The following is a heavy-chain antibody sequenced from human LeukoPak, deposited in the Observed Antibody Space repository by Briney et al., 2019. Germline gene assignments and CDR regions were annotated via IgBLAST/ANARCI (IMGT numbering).Heavy chain of an antibody. Sequence: GESLKISCKGSGYSFPIYWLGWVRQMPGKGLEWMGIIYPGDSDTRYSPSFQGQVTISADKSISTAYLQWSSLKASDTAMFYCARQWELRGLWDAFDIWGQGTMVTVSS. CDR3: ARQWELRGLWDAFDI. D-gene: IGHD1-26*01. CDR2: IYPGDSDT. CDR1: GYSFPIYW. J-gene: IGHJ3*02. V-gene: IGHV5-51*01.